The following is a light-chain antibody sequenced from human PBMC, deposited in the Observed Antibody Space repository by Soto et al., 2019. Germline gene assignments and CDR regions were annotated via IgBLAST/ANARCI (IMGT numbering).Light chain of an antibody. CDR3: CSYAGSRIVI. CDR1: SSDVGSYNL. Sequence: QSVLTQPASVSGSPGQSITISCTGTSSDVGSYNLVSWYQQHPGKAPKLVISEVSRRPSGVSNRFSGSKSGNTASLTISGLRAEDEADYYCCSYAGSRIVIFGGGTKLTVL. V-gene: IGLV2-23*02. J-gene: IGLJ2*01. CDR2: EVS.